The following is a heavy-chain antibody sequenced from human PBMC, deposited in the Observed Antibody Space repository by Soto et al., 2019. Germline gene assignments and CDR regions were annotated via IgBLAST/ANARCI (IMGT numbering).Heavy chain of an antibody. D-gene: IGHD1-26*01. CDR2: ISAYNGNT. CDR3: ARDLASEGATGVPYDY. V-gene: IGHV1-18*01. Sequence: GASVKVSCKASGYTFTSYGISWVRQAPGQGLEWMGWISAYNGNTNYAQKLQGRVTMTTDTSTSTAYMELRSLRSDDTAVYYCARDLASEGATGVPYDYWGQGTLVTVSS. J-gene: IGHJ4*02. CDR1: GYTFTSYG.